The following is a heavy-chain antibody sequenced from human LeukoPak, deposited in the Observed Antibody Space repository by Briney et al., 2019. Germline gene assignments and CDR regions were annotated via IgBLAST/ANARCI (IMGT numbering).Heavy chain of an antibody. Sequence: SETLSLTCTVSGGSISSYYWSRIRQPPGKGLEWIGYIYYSGSTNYNPSLKSRVTISVDTSKNQFSLKLSSVTAADTAVYYCARGSELLWFGELSLWGQGTLVTVSS. CDR2: IYYSGST. CDR1: GGSISSYY. CDR3: ARGSELLWFGELSL. V-gene: IGHV4-59*01. D-gene: IGHD3-10*01. J-gene: IGHJ4*02.